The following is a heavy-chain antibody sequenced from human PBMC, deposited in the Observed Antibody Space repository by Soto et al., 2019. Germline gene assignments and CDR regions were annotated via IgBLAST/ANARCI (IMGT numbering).Heavy chain of an antibody. Sequence: GASVKVSCKASGGTFSSYAISWVRQAPGQGLEWMGGIIPIFGTANYAQKFQGRVTITADESTSTAYMELSSLRSEDTAVYYCARDCGSCISTSCPLDYYYGMDVWGQGTTVTVSS. CDR3: ARDCGSCISTSCPLDYYYGMDV. J-gene: IGHJ6*02. CDR2: IIPIFGTA. CDR1: GGTFSSYA. V-gene: IGHV1-69*13. D-gene: IGHD2-2*01.